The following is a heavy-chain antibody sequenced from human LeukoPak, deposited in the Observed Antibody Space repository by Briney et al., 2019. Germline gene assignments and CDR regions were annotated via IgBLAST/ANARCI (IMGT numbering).Heavy chain of an antibody. V-gene: IGHV4-38-2*01. CDR1: GYSISSGYS. CDR3: ARVSGRQDGPGMDV. CDR2: IYTSGST. D-gene: IGHD3-10*01. J-gene: IGHJ6*02. Sequence: PSETLSLTCAVSGYSISSGYSWDWIRQSPGKGLEWIGRIYTSGSTNYNPSLKSRVTMSVDTSKNQFSLKLSSVTAADTAVYYCARVSGRQDGPGMDVWGQGTTVTVSS.